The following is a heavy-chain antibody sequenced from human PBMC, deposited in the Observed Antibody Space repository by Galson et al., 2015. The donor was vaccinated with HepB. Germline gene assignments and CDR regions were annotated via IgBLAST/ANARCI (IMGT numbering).Heavy chain of an antibody. Sequence: AWMSWVRQAPGKGLEWVGRIKSKTDGGTTDYAAPVKGRFTISRDDSKNTLYLQMNSLKTEDTAVYYCTTSLPNYDSSGYSPDDAFDIWGQGTMVTVSS. CDR3: TTSLPNYDSSGYSPDDAFDI. CDR1: AW. CDR2: IKSKTDGGTT. V-gene: IGHV3-15*01. J-gene: IGHJ3*02. D-gene: IGHD3-22*01.